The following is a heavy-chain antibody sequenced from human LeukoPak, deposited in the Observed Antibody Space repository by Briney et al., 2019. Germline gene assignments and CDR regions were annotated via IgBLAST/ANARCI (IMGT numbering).Heavy chain of an antibody. CDR1: GFTVSSNY. CDR2: IYSGGST. J-gene: IGHJ6*04. CDR3: ARVSSYGSRYYYYGMDV. Sequence: PGGSLRLSCAASGFTVSSNYMSWVRQTPGKGLGWVSVIYSGGSTYYADSVKGRFTISRDNSKNTLYLQMNSLRAEDTAVYYCARVSSYGSRYYYYGMDVWGKGTTVTVSS. D-gene: IGHD5-18*01. V-gene: IGHV3-53*01.